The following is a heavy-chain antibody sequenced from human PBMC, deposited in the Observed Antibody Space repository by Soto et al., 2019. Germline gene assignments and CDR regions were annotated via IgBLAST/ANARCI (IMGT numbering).Heavy chain of an antibody. CDR2: IIPIFGTA. Sequence: ASVKVACKASGGTFSSYAISWVRQAPGQGLEWMGGIIPIFGTANYAQKFQGRVTITADESTSTAYMELSSLRSEDTAVYYCARDLGLGRQYYYYGMDVWGQGTTVTVSS. V-gene: IGHV1-69*13. CDR1: GGTFSSYA. CDR3: ARDLGLGRQYYYYGMDV. D-gene: IGHD3-16*01. J-gene: IGHJ6*02.